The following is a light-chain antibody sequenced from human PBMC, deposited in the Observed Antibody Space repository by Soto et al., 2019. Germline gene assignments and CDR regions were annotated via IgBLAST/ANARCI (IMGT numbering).Light chain of an antibody. CDR1: QSISSY. CDR3: QQSYSTHRT. V-gene: IGKV1-39*01. Sequence: DIQMTQSPSSLSASVGDRVTITCRARQSISSYLNWYQQKPGKAPKLLIYAASSLQSGVPSRFSGSGSGTEFTLTISSLQPEDFATYYCQQSYSTHRTFGQGTKLEIK. CDR2: AAS. J-gene: IGKJ2*01.